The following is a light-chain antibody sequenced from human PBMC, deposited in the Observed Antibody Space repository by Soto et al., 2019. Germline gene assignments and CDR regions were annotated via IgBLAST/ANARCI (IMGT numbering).Light chain of an antibody. CDR2: TTS. CDR1: QNIDFY. V-gene: IGKV1-39*01. CDR3: QKYNSAPLT. Sequence: DIQMTQSPSSLSASVGDRVTITCRASQNIDFYLNWYQQKPGKAPQLLIYTTSTLQSGVPSRFSGLGAVTDYSLTISSLQPEDVAAYYCQKYNSAPLTFGGGTKVDIK. J-gene: IGKJ4*01.